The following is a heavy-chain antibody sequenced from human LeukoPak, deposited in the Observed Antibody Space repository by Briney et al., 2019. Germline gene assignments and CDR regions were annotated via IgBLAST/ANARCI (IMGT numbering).Heavy chain of an antibody. D-gene: IGHD1-26*01. V-gene: IGHV3-33*01. Sequence: GRSLRLSCAASGFTFSSYGMHLVRQAPGKGLEWVAVIWYDGSNKYYADSVKGRFTISRDNSKNTLYLQMNSLRAEDTAVYYCAGQYKGIVGVSDWGQGTLVTVSS. J-gene: IGHJ4*02. CDR3: AGQYKGIVGVSD. CDR1: GFTFSSYG. CDR2: IWYDGSNK.